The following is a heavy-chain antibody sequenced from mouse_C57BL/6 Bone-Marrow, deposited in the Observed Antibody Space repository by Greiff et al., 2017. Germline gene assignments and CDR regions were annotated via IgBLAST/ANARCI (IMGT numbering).Heavy chain of an antibody. D-gene: IGHD2-5*01. CDR2: ISSGGDYI. Sequence: EVKLVESGAGLVKPGGSLKLSCAASGFTFSSYAMSWVRQTPEKRLEWVAYISSGGDYIYYADTVKGRFTISRDNARNTRYLQMSSLKSEDTAMYYCTREGNSNPYAMDYWGQGTSVTVSS. CDR1: GFTFSSYA. V-gene: IGHV5-9-1*02. CDR3: TREGNSNPYAMDY. J-gene: IGHJ4*01.